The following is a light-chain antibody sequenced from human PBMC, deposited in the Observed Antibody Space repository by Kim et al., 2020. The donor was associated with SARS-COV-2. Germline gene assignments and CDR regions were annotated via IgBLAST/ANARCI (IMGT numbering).Light chain of an antibody. CDR3: QQYYNTPLT. J-gene: IGKJ4*01. V-gene: IGKV1-39*01. CDR1: QRISNF. Sequence: DTQMTQSPSSLSASVGDRVTITCRASQRISNFLSWYQQKPGRAPNLLIYAASSLQSGVPSRFSGRGSGTDFTLTISSLQPEDFATYYCQQYYNTPLTFGGGTKLEI. CDR2: AAS.